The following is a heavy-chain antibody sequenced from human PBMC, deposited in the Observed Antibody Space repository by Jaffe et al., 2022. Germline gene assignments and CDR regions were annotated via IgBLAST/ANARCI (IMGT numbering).Heavy chain of an antibody. J-gene: IGHJ4*02. V-gene: IGHV3-15*01. Sequence: EVQLVESGGGLVKPGGSLRLSCAASGFTFSNAWMSWVRQAPGKGLEWVGRIKSKTDGGTTDYAAPVKGRFTISRDDSKNTLYLQMNSLKTEDTAVYYCTTDQSGFDYGDYVYYFDYWGQGTLVTVSS. CDR2: IKSKTDGGTT. D-gene: IGHD4-17*01. CDR3: TTDQSGFDYGDYVYYFDY. CDR1: GFTFSNAW.